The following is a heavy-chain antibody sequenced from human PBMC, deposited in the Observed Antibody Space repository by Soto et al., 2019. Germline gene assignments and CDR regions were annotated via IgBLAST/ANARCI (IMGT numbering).Heavy chain of an antibody. CDR3: ERISHTRRYQGLDNW. CDR2: IYSSGIT. V-gene: IGHV4-4*07. Sequence: SEAQSLICTASGDSISGYYWTWIRQPAGNGLEWIGRIYSSGITNFDPSLKGRVTMSVDTPKNPFSLKVNSVTAADTAVYYCERISHTRRYQGLDNW. CDR1: GDSISGYY. D-gene: IGHD1-26*01. J-gene: IGHJ5*01.